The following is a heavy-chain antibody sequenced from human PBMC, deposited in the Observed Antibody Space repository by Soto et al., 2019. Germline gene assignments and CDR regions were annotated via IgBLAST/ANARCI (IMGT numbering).Heavy chain of an antibody. D-gene: IGHD2-8*02. CDR1: GFTFSGSA. Sequence: GGSLRLSCAASGFTFSGSAMHWVRQASGKGLEWVGRIRSKANSYATAYAASVKGRFTISRDDSKNTAYLQMNSLKTEDTAVYYCTRQVVYAPDYWGQGTLVTVSS. CDR2: IRSKANSYAT. CDR3: TRQVVYAPDY. J-gene: IGHJ4*02. V-gene: IGHV3-73*01.